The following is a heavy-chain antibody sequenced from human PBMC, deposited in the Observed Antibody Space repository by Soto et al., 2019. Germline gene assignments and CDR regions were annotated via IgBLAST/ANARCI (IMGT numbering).Heavy chain of an antibody. V-gene: IGHV3-30*18. J-gene: IGHJ5*02. CDR2: ISYDGSNK. Sequence: QVPLVESGGGVVQPGRSLRLSCAASGFTFSSYGMHWVRQAPGKGLEWVAVISYDGSNKYYADSVKGRFTISRDNSKNTLYLQMNSLRAEDTAVYYCAKDLGGYCSGGSCFSPWFDPWGQGTLVTVSS. CDR3: AKDLGGYCSGGSCFSPWFDP. D-gene: IGHD2-15*01. CDR1: GFTFSSYG.